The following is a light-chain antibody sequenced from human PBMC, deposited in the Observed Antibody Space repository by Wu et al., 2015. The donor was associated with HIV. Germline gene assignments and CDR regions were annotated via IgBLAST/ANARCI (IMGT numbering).Light chain of an antibody. CDR2: KAS. CDR3: QQYNSFPLT. J-gene: IGKJ4*01. CDR1: QGVGAW. V-gene: IGKV1-5*03. Sequence: DIQMTQSPATLSASVGDRVTITCRASQGVGAWLAWYQQKPGKAPKLLIYKASSLQSGVPSRFSGSGSGTEFTLTINSLQPDDFATYYCQQYNSFPLTFGGGTKVEIK.